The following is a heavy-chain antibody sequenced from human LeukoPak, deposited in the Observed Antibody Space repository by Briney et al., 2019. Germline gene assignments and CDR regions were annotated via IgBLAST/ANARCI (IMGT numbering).Heavy chain of an antibody. CDR2: INPNSGGT. CDR1: GYTFTGYY. V-gene: IGHV1-2*02. Sequence: ASVKVSCKASGYTFTGYYIYWVRQAPGQGLEWMGWINPNSGGTNYAQKFQGRVTMTREMSISTAYMELSRLRSDDTAVYYCARGQQLASNWGQGTLVTVSS. CDR3: ARGQQLASN. D-gene: IGHD6-13*01. J-gene: IGHJ4*02.